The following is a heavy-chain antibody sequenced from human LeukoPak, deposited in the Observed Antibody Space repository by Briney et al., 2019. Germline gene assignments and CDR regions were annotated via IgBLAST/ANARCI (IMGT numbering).Heavy chain of an antibody. Sequence: GGSLRLSCAASGFTFSSYAMHWVRQAPGKGLEYVSAISSNGGSTYYANSVKGRFTISRDNSKNTLYLQMGSLRAEDMAVYYCARSFAAVGATFLDYWGQGTLVTVSS. D-gene: IGHD1-26*01. V-gene: IGHV3-64*01. CDR1: GFTFSSYA. J-gene: IGHJ4*02. CDR3: ARSFAAVGATFLDY. CDR2: ISSNGGST.